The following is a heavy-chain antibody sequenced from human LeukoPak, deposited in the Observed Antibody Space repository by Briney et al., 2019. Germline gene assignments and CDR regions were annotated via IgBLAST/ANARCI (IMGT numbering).Heavy chain of an antibody. D-gene: IGHD4-11*01. J-gene: IGHJ4*02. CDR2: MYYSGSP. Sequence: SETLSLTCTVSGGSITSGTYYWGWIRQPPGKGLEWIGNMYYSGSPYHNPSLKSRVTISVDTSKNQFSLKLNSVAASDTVVSHCVRSTTVTTWFDYWGQGTLVTVSS. CDR1: GGSITSGTYY. V-gene: IGHV4-39*01. CDR3: VRSTTVTTWFDY.